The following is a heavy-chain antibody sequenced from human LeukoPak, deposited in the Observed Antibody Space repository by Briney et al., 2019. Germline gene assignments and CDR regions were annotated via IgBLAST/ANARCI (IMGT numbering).Heavy chain of an antibody. J-gene: IGHJ4*02. Sequence: ASVKVSCKASGYTFTSYDINWVRQATGQGLEWMGWMNPNSGNTGYAQKFQGGVTMTRNTSISTAYMELSSLRSEGTAVYYCARGIGYCSSTSCYTDYWGQGTLVTVSS. CDR3: ARGIGYCSSTSCYTDY. V-gene: IGHV1-8*01. D-gene: IGHD2-2*02. CDR2: MNPNSGNT. CDR1: GYTFTSYD.